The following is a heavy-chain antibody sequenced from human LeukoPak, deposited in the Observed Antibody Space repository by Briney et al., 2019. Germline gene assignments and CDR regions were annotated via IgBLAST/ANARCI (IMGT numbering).Heavy chain of an antibody. CDR3: ARAEPYCTNGVCYQGDY. J-gene: IGHJ4*02. CDR1: GFIFSDYV. Sequence: PGGSLRLSCAASGFIFSDYVMNWLRQAPGKGLEWVSAISGSGGNTYYADSVKGRFTISRDYSKNTLYLQMNSLRAEDTAVYYCARAEPYCTNGVCYQGDYWGQGTLVTVSS. CDR2: ISGSGGNT. V-gene: IGHV3-23*01. D-gene: IGHD2-8*01.